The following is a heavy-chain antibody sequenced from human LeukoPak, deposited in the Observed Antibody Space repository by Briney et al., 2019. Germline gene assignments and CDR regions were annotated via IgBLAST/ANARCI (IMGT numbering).Heavy chain of an antibody. J-gene: IGHJ3*02. CDR1: GGSIGSYY. V-gene: IGHV4-39*07. CDR3: ASSIHLIITAVLGHAFDI. CDR2: IYYSGST. Sequence: SETLSLTCTVSGGSIGSYYWGWIREPPGKGLEWIGSIYYSGSTYYNPSLKSRVTISVDTSKNQFSLKLSSVTAAATAVYYCASSIHLIITAVLGHAFDIWGQGTMVTVSS. D-gene: IGHD3-10*01.